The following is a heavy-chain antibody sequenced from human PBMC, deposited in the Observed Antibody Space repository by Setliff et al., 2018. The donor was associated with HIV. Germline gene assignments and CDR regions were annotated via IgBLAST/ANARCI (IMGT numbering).Heavy chain of an antibody. Sequence: GGSLRLSCAASGFTFSSYAMSWVRQAPGKGLEWVSAISGSGGSTYYADSVKGRFTISRDNSKNTLYLQMNSLRAEDTAVYYCARDYTFWSGHPYYFDYWGQGTLVTVSS. CDR1: GFTFSSYA. D-gene: IGHD3-3*01. J-gene: IGHJ4*02. CDR2: ISGSGGST. V-gene: IGHV3-23*01. CDR3: ARDYTFWSGHPYYFDY.